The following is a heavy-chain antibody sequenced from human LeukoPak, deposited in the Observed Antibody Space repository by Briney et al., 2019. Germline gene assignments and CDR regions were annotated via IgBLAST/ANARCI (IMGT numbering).Heavy chain of an antibody. J-gene: IGHJ4*02. D-gene: IGHD2-15*01. V-gene: IGHV3-74*01. Sequence: GGSLRLSCAASGFTFSSYWMHWVRQAPGKGLVWVSSINSDGSSPTYADSVKGRFTISRDNAKNTLYLQMNSLRAEDTAVYYCARSAAGFDYWGQGTLVTVSS. CDR2: INSDGSSP. CDR3: ARSAAGFDY. CDR1: GFTFSSYW.